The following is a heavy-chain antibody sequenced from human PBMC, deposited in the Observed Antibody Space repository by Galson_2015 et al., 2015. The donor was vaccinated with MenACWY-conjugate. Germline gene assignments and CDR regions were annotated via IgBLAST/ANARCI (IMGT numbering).Heavy chain of an antibody. CDR2: IYSGGST. Sequence: SLRLSCAASGFTVSSNYMSWVRQAPGKGLEWVSVIYSGGSTYYADSVKGRFTISRDNSKNTLYLQMNSLRAEDAAVYYWAREVAVGRFDYSGQGTLVTVSS. CDR1: GFTVSSNY. J-gene: IGHJ4*02. D-gene: IGHD6-19*01. CDR3: AREVAVGRFDY. V-gene: IGHV3-53*01.